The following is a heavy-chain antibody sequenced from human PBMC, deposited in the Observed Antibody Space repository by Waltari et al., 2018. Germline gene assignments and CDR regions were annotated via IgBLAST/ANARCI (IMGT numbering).Heavy chain of an antibody. CDR2: ISSSGNTI. CDR3: ARRPYYYHGMDV. Sequence: EVLLVASGGGLVQPGGSRRLSCTASGFPFLVYEMNWVRQAPGKGLEWVSYISSSGNTIYYADSVKARFTTSRDNAKNSLYLQMNSLRVDDTAVYYCARRPYYYHGMDVWGQGTTVTVSS. CDR1: GFPFLVYE. J-gene: IGHJ6*02. V-gene: IGHV3-48*03.